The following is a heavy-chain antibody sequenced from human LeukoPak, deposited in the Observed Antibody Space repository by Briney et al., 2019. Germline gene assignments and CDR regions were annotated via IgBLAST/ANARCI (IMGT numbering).Heavy chain of an antibody. CDR1: GFTFSSYS. CDR3: ASVPPAKYYYDSSGFPQAFDI. D-gene: IGHD3-22*01. CDR2: ISSSSSYI. V-gene: IGHV3-21*01. J-gene: IGHJ3*02. Sequence: PGGSLRLSCAASGFTFSSYSMNWVRQAPGKGLGWVSSISSSSSYIYYADSVKGRFTISRDNAKNSLYLQMNSLRAEDTAVYYCASVPPAKYYYDSSGFPQAFDIWGQGTMVTVSS.